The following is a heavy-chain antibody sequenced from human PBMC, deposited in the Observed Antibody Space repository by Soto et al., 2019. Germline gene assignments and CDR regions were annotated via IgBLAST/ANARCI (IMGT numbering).Heavy chain of an antibody. CDR1: GDTISTGGYS. J-gene: IGHJ4*02. D-gene: IGHD3-22*01. V-gene: IGHV4-61*05. CDR3: ARLGGYYQAFDQ. CDR2: IYYSGST. Sequence: SETLSLTCGVSGDTISTGGYSWAWIRQPPGKGLEWVGYIYYSGSTTYSPSLKSRVTISVDTSKNQFSLKLDSVTAADTAVYYCARLGGYYQAFDQWGQGSLVTVSS.